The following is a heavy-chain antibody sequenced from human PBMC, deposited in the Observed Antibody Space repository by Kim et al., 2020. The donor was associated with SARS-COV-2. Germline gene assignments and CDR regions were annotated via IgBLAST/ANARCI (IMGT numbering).Heavy chain of an antibody. J-gene: IGHJ3*02. CDR2: IYYSGST. D-gene: IGHD2-2*01. Sequence: SETLCLTCTVSGGSITSSSYYWGWIRQPPGKGLEWIGSIYYSGSTYYNPSLKSRVTISVDTSKNQFSLKLSSVTAADTAVYYCAGRLVVLPAATETTFAFDIWGQGTMVTVSS. CDR3: AGRLVVLPAATETTFAFDI. CDR1: GGSITSSSYY. V-gene: IGHV4-39*01.